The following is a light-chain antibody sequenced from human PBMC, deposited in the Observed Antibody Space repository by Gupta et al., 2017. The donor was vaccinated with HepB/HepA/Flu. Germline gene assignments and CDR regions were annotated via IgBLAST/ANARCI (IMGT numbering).Light chain of an antibody. Sequence: QAVVTQVPSLTVSPGGTVTLTSGSSTGPVTSGHYPYWYQQKPGQAHRTLIYDTSNTHAWTPARFSGSLLGGKAALTLSGAQPEDEDEYYCLFANIGSRVFGGGTKLTGL. V-gene: IGLV7-46*01. J-gene: IGLJ3*02. CDR3: LFANIGSRV. CDR1: TGPVTSGHY. CDR2: DTS.